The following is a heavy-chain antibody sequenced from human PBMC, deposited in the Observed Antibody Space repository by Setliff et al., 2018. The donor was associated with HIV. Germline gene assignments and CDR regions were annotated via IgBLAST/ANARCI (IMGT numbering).Heavy chain of an antibody. V-gene: IGHV3-74*01. CDR1: GFTFSSYW. Sequence: GGSLRLSCAASGFTFSSYWMHWVRQAPGKGLVWVFGMNTDGSSTRYADSVKGRFTISRDNAKNMLYLQMNSLSADDTAVYYCVRGSGYYYFDNWGQGALVTVTS. CDR2: MNTDGSST. CDR3: VRGSGYYYFDN. D-gene: IGHD3-22*01. J-gene: IGHJ4*02.